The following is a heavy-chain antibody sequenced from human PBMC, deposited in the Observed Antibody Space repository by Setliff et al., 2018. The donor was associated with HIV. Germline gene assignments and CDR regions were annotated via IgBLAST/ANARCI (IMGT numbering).Heavy chain of an antibody. CDR1: GFTFSNYW. J-gene: IGHJ5*02. CDR3: ANLWEMGA. CDR2: IHKDGSEK. D-gene: IGHD1-26*01. Sequence: GESLKISCAASGFTFSNYWMDWVRQAPGKGLEWVANIHKDGSEKYYVDSVKGRFTISRDNARTSVYLEMRSLRVEDTAVYLCANLWEMGAWGQGTLVTVSS. V-gene: IGHV3-7*01.